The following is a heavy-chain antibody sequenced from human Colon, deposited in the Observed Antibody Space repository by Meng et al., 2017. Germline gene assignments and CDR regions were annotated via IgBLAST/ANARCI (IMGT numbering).Heavy chain of an antibody. J-gene: IGHJ5*02. CDR2: IDHFGIS. CDR1: GGSFSGFY. D-gene: IGHD4-17*01. Sequence: QRPIQQGWPGLLKPSETLSLTGAVSGGSFSGFYWSWIRQPPGKGLEWIGEIDHFGISNYNSSLKGRLTMSVDTSKKQISLTLTSVTAADTAVYYCATGLRHGDWFDPWGPGTLVTVSS. CDR3: ATGLRHGDWFDP. V-gene: IGHV4-34*02.